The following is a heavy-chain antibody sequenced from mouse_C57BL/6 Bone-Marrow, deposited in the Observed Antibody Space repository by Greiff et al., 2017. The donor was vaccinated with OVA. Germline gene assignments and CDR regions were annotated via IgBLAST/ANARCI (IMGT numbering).Heavy chain of an antibody. V-gene: IGHV14-4*01. CDR3: TTDYYGSSYYWYFDV. Sequence: EVQLQESGAELVRPGASVKLSCTASGFNIKDDYMPWVKQRPEQGLEWIGWIDPENGDTEYASKFQGKATITADTSSNTAYLQLSSLTSEDTAVYYCTTDYYGSSYYWYFDVWGTGTTVTVSS. CDR2: IDPENGDT. D-gene: IGHD1-1*01. CDR1: GFNIKDDY. J-gene: IGHJ1*03.